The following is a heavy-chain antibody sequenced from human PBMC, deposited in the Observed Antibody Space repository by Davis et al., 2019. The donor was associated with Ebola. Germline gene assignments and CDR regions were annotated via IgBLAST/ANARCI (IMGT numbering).Heavy chain of an antibody. CDR3: ARGGYCSGGSCYYFDY. J-gene: IGHJ4*02. Sequence: ASVKVSCKVSGYTLTELSMHWVRQAPGQGLEWVGRINPNSGGTDYAQKFQGRVTMTRDTSISTAYMELSRLRSDDTAVYYCARGGYCSGGSCYYFDYWGQGTLVTVSS. D-gene: IGHD2-15*01. CDR2: INPNSGGT. V-gene: IGHV1-2*06. CDR1: GYTLTELS.